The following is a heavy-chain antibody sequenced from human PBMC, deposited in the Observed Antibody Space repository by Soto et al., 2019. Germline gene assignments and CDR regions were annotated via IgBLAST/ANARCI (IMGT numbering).Heavy chain of an antibody. CDR2: ISHSGDST. J-gene: IGHJ4*02. V-gene: IGHV3-23*01. CDR3: AKGRSSVAAPYYFDY. CDR1: GFTFSSYA. D-gene: IGHD6-6*01. Sequence: GGSLRLSCAASGFTFSSYAMSWVRQAPGKGLEWVSAISHSGDSTYYADSVKGRFTISRDISVNTLYLQMNSLRAEDTAVYYCAKGRSSVAAPYYFDYWGQGTLVTVSS.